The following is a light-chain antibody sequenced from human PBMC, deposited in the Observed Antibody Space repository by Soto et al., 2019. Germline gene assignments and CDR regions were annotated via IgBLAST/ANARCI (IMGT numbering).Light chain of an antibody. V-gene: IGKV3-20*01. CDR3: QHYGRSPPSWT. CDR1: QSVSSNY. Sequence: EIVLTQSPGTLSLSPGERATLSCRASQSVSSNYLAWYQQKPGQPPRLLISDASSRATGIPDRVSGSGSGTDFTRTISGLEPEDFAVYYCQHYGRSPPSWTFGQGTKVEIK. CDR2: DAS. J-gene: IGKJ1*01.